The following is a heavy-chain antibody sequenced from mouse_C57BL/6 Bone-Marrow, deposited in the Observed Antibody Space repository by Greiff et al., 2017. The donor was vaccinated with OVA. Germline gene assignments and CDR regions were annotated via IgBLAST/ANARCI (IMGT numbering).Heavy chain of an antibody. D-gene: IGHD1-1*01. CDR2: ISSGSSTI. Sequence: EVQLVESGGGLVKPGGSLKLSCAASGFTFSDYGMHWVRQAPEKGLEWVAYISSGSSTIYYADTVKGRFTISRDNAKNTLFLQMTSLRSEDTAMYYCARYGSSYWFAYWGQGTLVTVS. V-gene: IGHV5-17*01. J-gene: IGHJ3*01. CDR1: GFTFSDYG. CDR3: ARYGSSYWFAY.